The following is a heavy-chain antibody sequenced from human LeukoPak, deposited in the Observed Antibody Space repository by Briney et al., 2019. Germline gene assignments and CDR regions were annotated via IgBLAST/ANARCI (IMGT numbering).Heavy chain of an antibody. D-gene: IGHD3-3*01. CDR1: GFTFSRYG. CDR3: AKGPITIFGVVHFDY. V-gene: IGHV3-30*02. CDR2: IRYDGNNK. J-gene: IGHJ4*02. Sequence: SGGSLRLSCAASGFTFSRYGMHWVRQAPGKGLEWVAFIRYDGNNKYYADSVKGRFTISRDNSKNTLYLQMNSLRAEDTAVYYCAKGPITIFGVVHFDYWGQGTLVTVSS.